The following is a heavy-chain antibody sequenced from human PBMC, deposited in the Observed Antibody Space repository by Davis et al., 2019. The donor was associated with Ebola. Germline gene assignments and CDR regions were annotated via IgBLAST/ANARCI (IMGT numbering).Heavy chain of an antibody. CDR2: IWPDGNKK. CDR3: ARDRLGGYCGDGFCYSPDALDI. Sequence: GGSLRLSCAASGFTFSDYSMHWVRQAPGRGLEWVAMIWPDGNKKFYVDSVKGRFSISRDKSTNTLYLQLNSLRVEDAAVYYCARDRLGGYCGDGFCYSPDALDIWGQGTMVTVSS. CDR1: GFTFSDYS. J-gene: IGHJ3*02. V-gene: IGHV3-33*01. D-gene: IGHD2-15*01.